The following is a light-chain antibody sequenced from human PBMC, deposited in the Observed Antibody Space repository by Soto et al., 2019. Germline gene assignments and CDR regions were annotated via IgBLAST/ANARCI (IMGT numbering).Light chain of an antibody. CDR2: GAS. J-gene: IGKJ1*01. Sequence: EIVLTQSPGTLSLSPWERATLSCRSSQSVSSSSLAWYQQKRGQAPRLLISGASGRATGIPDRFSGSGSGTDFTLTISRLEPEDFAVYYCQQYGSSPETFGQGTKVEIK. CDR1: QSVSSSS. V-gene: IGKV3-20*01. CDR3: QQYGSSPET.